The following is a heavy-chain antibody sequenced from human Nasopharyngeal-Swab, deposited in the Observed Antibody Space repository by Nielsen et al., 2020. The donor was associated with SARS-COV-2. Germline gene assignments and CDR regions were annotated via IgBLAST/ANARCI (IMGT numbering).Heavy chain of an antibody. CDR1: GYTFTSYW. Sequence: GESLKISCKGSGYTFTSYWINWVRQMPGRGLEWMVRIAPSDSTTAYNPSFQGHVTISVDKSISTAFLQWTSLKASDSAMYYCARHSDVMGSVYWGQGTPVTVTS. CDR3: ARHSDVMGSVY. J-gene: IGHJ4*02. D-gene: IGHD3-16*01. CDR2: IAPSDSTT. V-gene: IGHV5-10-1*01.